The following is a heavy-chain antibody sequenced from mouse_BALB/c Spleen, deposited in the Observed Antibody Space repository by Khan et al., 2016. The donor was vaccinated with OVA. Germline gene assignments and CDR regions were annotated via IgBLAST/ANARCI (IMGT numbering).Heavy chain of an antibody. CDR1: GFTFSTYG. V-gene: IGHV5-6*01. J-gene: IGHJ3*01. D-gene: IGHD1-1*01. CDR3: TGLDYYEGREGFAY. CDR2: VSTGGSYT. Sequence: EVQLQESGGDLVKPGGSLKLSCAASGFTFSTYGMSWVRQTPDKRLEWVATVSTGGSYTYYPDSVKGRFTISRDNAKNTLYLQMSGLKSEDTAMFYDTGLDYYEGREGFAYWGQGTLVTVSA.